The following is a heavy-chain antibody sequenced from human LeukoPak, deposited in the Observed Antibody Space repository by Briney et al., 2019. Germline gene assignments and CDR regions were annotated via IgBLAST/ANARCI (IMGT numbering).Heavy chain of an antibody. CDR2: ISYDHGTA. Sequence: GGSLRLSCAASGFTFRTYAMHWVRQAPGKGLEWVSTISYDHGTAYYTGSVKGRFTISRDNSKNILYLQMSSLRAEDTAVYYCAKDRSSASRDFDYWGQGTLVTVSS. J-gene: IGHJ4*02. V-gene: IGHV3-23*01. CDR3: AKDRSSASRDFDY. CDR1: GFTFRTYA. D-gene: IGHD6-6*01.